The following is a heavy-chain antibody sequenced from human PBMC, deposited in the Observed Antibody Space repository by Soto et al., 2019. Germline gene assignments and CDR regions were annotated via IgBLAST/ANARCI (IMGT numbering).Heavy chain of an antibody. CDR3: ARVIGGYSSSCYVFDY. D-gene: IGHD6-13*01. CDR1: VGTFSSYA. J-gene: IGHJ4*02. Sequence: SVKVSCKASVGTFSSYAISWVRQTPGQGLEWMGGIIPIFGTANYAQKFQGRVTITEDESTSTAYMELSGLRSEDTAVFYCARVIGGYSSSCYVFDYWGQGTLVTVSS. V-gene: IGHV1-69*13. CDR2: IIPIFGTA.